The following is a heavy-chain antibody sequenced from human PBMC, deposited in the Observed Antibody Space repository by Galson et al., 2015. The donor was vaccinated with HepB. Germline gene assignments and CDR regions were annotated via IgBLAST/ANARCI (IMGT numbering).Heavy chain of an antibody. D-gene: IGHD6-19*01. V-gene: IGHV1-18*01. Sequence: SVKVSCKASGYTFTSYGISWVRQAPGQGLEWMGWISAYNGNTNYAQKLQGRVTMTTDTSTSTAYMELRSLRSDDTAVYYCARDNSPRYSSGWYLVGYFDLWGRGTLVSVSS. CDR3: ARDNSPRYSSGWYLVGYFDL. J-gene: IGHJ2*01. CDR1: GYTFTSYG. CDR2: ISAYNGNT.